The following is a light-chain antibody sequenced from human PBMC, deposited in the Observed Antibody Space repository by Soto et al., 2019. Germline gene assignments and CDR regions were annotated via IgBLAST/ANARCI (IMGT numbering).Light chain of an antibody. CDR2: GAS. CDR3: QQYGGSPLT. V-gene: IGKV3-20*01. J-gene: IGKJ4*01. CDR1: HSVSSSY. Sequence: EIVLKQSPGTLSLSIGERATLSCSASHSVSSSYLAWYQQKPGQAPRLLIYGASSRATGIPDRFSGSGSETDFTLTISRLEPEDFAVYYCQQYGGSPLTFGGGTKVDI.